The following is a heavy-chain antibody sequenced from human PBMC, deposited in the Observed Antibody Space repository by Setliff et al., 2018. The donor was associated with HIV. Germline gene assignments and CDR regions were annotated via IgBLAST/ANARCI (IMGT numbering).Heavy chain of an antibody. Sequence: PGGSLRLSCAASGFIFDRYGMHWVRQAPGKGLEWVALIWYDGSQETYADSVRGRFSISRDNSKNTLYLQMDSLRPEDTGFYYCAKDPFTCSWYGFDYWGQGALVTVSS. V-gene: IGHV3-30*02. J-gene: IGHJ4*02. D-gene: IGHD6-13*01. CDR1: GFIFDRYG. CDR3: AKDPFTCSWYGFDY. CDR2: IWYDGSQE.